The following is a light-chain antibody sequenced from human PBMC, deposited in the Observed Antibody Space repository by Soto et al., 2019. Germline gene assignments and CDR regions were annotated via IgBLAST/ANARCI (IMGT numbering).Light chain of an antibody. CDR3: QQSYNTPIT. V-gene: IGKV1-39*01. J-gene: IGKJ5*01. CDR2: AAS. CDR1: QTISNY. Sequence: DVHITHSPSSLSSSLVYRFTITCLASQTISNYLNWYQQKSGRAPELLVYAASNLQSGVPSRFTGSGSGTHFTLTISGLEPADFATYFCQQSYNTPITFGQGTRLEIK.